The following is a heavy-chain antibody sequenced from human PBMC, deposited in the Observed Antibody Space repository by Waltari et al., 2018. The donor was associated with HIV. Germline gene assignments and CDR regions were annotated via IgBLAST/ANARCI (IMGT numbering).Heavy chain of an antibody. J-gene: IGHJ3*02. V-gene: IGHV4-34*01. CDR2: INHRGST. CDR3: ARGQGVLRFLEWSPFDI. CDR1: GGSFSGYY. D-gene: IGHD3-3*01. Sequence: QVQLQQWGAGLLKPSETLSLTCAVYGGSFSGYYWSWIRQPPGKGLEWIGEINHRGSTNYNPALKSRVTRSVDTSNNQFSLKLSSVTAADTAVYYCARGQGVLRFLEWSPFDIWGQGTMVTVSS.